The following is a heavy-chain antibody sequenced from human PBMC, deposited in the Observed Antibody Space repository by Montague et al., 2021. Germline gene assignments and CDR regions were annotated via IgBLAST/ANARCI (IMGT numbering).Heavy chain of an antibody. V-gene: IGHV4-38-2*02. D-gene: IGHD6-25*01. CDR2: VPHGGST. CDR3: ARDSDRYYYMDI. J-gene: IGHJ6*03. Sequence: SETLSLTCTVYRSLINSDYYCGWIRHPPGKGLEWMGSVPHGGSTYYNPSLKSRATISVDTSNKHFSLRLSSVTAADTAMYYCARDSDRYYYMDIWGKGTTITVSS. CDR1: RSLINSDYY.